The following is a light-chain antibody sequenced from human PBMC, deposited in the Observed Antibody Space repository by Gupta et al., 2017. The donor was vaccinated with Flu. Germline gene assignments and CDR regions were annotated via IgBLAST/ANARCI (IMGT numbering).Light chain of an antibody. CDR1: SSNIGGSA. CDR3: AAWDDSRNIYV. CDR2: SDD. V-gene: IGLV1-44*01. J-gene: IGLJ1*01. Sequence: QSALTQPPSVSGPPGQRVTISCSGGSSNIGGSAVNWYQQGPGKAPKLLIYSDDQRPSGVPDRFSASKSGSSASLAISGLRAEDAADYFCAAWDDSRNIYVFGAGTKVTV.